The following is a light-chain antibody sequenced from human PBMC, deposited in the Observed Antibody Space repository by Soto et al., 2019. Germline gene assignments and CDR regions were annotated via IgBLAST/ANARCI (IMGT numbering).Light chain of an antibody. V-gene: IGKV1D-12*01. CDR3: QQTNSFPGT. CDR1: QDIAKW. J-gene: IGKJ4*01. Sequence: DIQMTQSPSSVSASVGDRVTITCRASQDIAKWLAWYQQKPGKDPTLLIHGASNLQSGVPSRFSCSGSGTEVTLTISRLQPEDSATYYCQQTNSFPGTFGGGTKVEI. CDR2: GAS.